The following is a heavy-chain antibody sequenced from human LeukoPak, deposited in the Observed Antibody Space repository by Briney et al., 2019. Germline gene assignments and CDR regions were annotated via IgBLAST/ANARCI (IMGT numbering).Heavy chain of an antibody. CDR1: GYTFTSYG. V-gene: IGHV1-18*01. CDR3: ARYHDYDFWSGDWFDP. D-gene: IGHD3-3*01. CDR2: ISAYNGNT. J-gene: IGHJ5*02. Sequence: GASVKVSCKASGYTFTSYGIGWVRQAPGQGLEWMGWISAYNGNTNYAQKLQGRVTMTTDTSTSTAYMELRSLRSDDTAVYCCARYHDYDFWSGDWFDPWGQGTLVTVSS.